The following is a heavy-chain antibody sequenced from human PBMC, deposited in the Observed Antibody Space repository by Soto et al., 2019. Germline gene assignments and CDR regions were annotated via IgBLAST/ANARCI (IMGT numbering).Heavy chain of an antibody. CDR2: INWNGGST. CDR1: GFTFDDYG. Sequence: GGSLRLSCAASGFTFDDYGMSWVRQAPGKGLEWVSGINWNGGSTGYADSVKGRFTISRDNAKNSLYLQMNSLRAEDTALYYCARDQGDYNYYYYGMDVWGQGTTVTVSS. D-gene: IGHD4-4*01. V-gene: IGHV3-20*04. CDR3: ARDQGDYNYYYYGMDV. J-gene: IGHJ6*02.